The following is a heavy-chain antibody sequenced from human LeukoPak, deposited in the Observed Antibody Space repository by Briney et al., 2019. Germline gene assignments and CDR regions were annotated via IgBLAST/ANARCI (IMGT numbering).Heavy chain of an antibody. CDR2: ICSSGSAI. J-gene: IGHJ4*02. CDR3: ARIPSLKDPWGRGYPEYYFDY. CDR1: RGSFSGYY. D-gene: IGHD3-22*01. Sequence: LTCAVYRGSFSGYYWSWIRQPPGKGLEWVSYICSSGSAIYYADSVKGRFTISTENAQNSLYLQMNRLRAEDTAVYYCARIPSLKDPWGRGYPEYYFDYWGQGTLVTVSS. V-gene: IGHV3-11*04.